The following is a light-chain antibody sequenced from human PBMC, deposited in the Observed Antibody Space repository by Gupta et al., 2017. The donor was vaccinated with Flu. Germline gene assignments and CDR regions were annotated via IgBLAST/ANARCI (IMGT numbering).Light chain of an antibody. CDR3: QQRSTLVT. CDR2: DAS. J-gene: IGKJ5*01. Sequence: EIVLTQSPATLSLSPGERATLSCRASQSVSSYLAWYQQKPGQAPRLIIYDASNRATGIPARFSGSGYGKDFTLTSSRREHEDFAVYYGQQRSTLVTFGQGTLLEIK. CDR1: QSVSSY. V-gene: IGKV3-11*01.